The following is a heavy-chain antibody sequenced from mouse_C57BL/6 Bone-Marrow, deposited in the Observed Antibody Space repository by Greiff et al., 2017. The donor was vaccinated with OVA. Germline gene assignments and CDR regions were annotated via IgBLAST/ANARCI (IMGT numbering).Heavy chain of an antibody. J-gene: IGHJ1*03. Sequence: QVHVKQPGAELVKPGASVKMSCKASGYTFTSYWITWVKQRPGQGLEWIGDIYPGSGSTNYNEKFKSKATLTVDTSSSTAYMQLSSLTSEDSAVYYCARSYGSSQYFDVWGTGTTVTVSS. CDR2: IYPGSGST. D-gene: IGHD1-1*01. CDR3: ARSYGSSQYFDV. CDR1: GYTFTSYW. V-gene: IGHV1-55*01.